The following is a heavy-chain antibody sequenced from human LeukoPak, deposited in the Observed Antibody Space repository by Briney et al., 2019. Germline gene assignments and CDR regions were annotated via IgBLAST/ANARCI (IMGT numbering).Heavy chain of an antibody. D-gene: IGHD5-18*01. CDR1: GGSLNGHY. CDR2: GSESGGT. CDR3: ARAAGYSYGINWFDP. J-gene: IGHJ5*02. Sequence: PSETLSLTCAVYGGSLNGHYWSWIRQPPGKGLEWIGEGSESGGTKFNPSLKSRVTISADTSKNQFSLKLNSVTAADTAVYYCARAAGYSYGINWFDPWGQGTLVTVSS. V-gene: IGHV4-34*01.